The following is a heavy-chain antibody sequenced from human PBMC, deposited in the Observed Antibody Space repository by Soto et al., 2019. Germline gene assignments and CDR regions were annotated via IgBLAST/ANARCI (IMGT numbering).Heavy chain of an antibody. CDR1: GFTFSSYG. CDR3: AKDVDSSGWYYYFDI. J-gene: IGHJ2*01. D-gene: IGHD6-19*01. V-gene: IGHV3-30*18. Sequence: PGGSLRLSCAASGFTFSSYGIHWVRQAPGKGLEWVAVISYDGSNKYYADSVKGRLTIPRDNSENTLYLQMNSLRAEDTAVYYCAKDVDSSGWYYYFDIWGRGALVTVSS. CDR2: ISYDGSNK.